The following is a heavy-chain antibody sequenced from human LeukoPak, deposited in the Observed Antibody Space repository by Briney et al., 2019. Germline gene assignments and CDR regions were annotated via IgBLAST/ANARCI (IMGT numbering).Heavy chain of an antibody. V-gene: IGHV1-18*01. J-gene: IGHJ5*02. CDR1: GYTFTSYG. CDR3: ARDLRREDGYNVNWFDP. CDR2: ISAYNGNT. D-gene: IGHD5-24*01. Sequence: GASVKVSCKASGYTFTSYGISWVRQAPGQGLEWMGWISAYNGNTNYAQKLQGRVTMTTDTSTSTAYMELRSLRSDDTAVYYCARDLRREDGYNVNWFDPWGQGTLVTVSS.